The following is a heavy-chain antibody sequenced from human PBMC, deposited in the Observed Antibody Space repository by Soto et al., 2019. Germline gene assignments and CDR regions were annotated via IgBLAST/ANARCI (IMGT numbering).Heavy chain of an antibody. CDR2: IYYSGST. D-gene: IGHD4-17*01. CDR3: ARYFRDDYVRSGRRDGMDV. Sequence: QVQLQESGPGLVKPSQTLSLTCTVSGGSISSGGYYWSWIRQHPGKGLEWIGYIYYSGSTYYNPSLKSRVTISVDTSKNQFSLKLSSVTAADTAVYYCARYFRDDYVRSGRRDGMDVWGQGTTVTVSS. CDR1: GGSISSGGYY. V-gene: IGHV4-31*03. J-gene: IGHJ6*02.